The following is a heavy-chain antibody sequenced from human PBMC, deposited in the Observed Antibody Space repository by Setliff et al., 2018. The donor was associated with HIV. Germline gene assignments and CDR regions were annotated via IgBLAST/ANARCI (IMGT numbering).Heavy chain of an antibody. V-gene: IGHV1-2*02. CDR2: INPKSDGT. D-gene: IGHD3-22*01. J-gene: IGHJ4*02. CDR3: ARGMDYYDTSGYYQYDFDY. Sequence: ASVKVSCKASGGTFSNYGMSWVRQAPGQGLEWMGWINPKSDGTNYAQKFQGRVTMTRDTSISTAYMELSRLRSDDTAVYYCARGMDYYDTSGYYQYDFDYWGQGTLVTVSS. CDR1: GGTFSNYG.